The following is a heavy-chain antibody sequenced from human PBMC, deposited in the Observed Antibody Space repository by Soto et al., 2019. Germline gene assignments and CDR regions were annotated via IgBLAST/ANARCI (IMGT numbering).Heavy chain of an antibody. CDR1: GFSFRSYG. Sequence: PGGSLRLSCAASGFSFRSYGMHWVRQAPGKGLEWVAVVWNDGSNKYYADSVKGRFTISRDNSKNTLYLQMNSLRAEDTAIYYCARDLDLYGDSCFDYWAREPWSPSPQ. V-gene: IGHV3-33*01. CDR2: VWNDGSNK. J-gene: IGHJ4*02. D-gene: IGHD4-17*01. CDR3: ARDLDLYGDSCFDY.